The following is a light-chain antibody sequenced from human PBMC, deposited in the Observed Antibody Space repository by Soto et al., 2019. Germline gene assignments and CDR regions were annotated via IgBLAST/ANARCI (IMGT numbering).Light chain of an antibody. CDR2: GAS. Sequence: EIVMTQSPATPSVSPGERATLSCRASQSVSSNLAWYQQKPGQAPRLLIYGASTRATGIPARFSGSGSGTEFTLTISSLQSEDFAVYYCQQYNNWPRALTFGGGTKVDIK. CDR3: QQYNNWPRALT. V-gene: IGKV3-15*01. J-gene: IGKJ4*01. CDR1: QSVSSN.